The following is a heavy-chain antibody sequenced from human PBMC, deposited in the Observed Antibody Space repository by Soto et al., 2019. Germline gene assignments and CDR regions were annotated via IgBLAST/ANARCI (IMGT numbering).Heavy chain of an antibody. CDR3: AKDGEMATMTRSYYYYGMDV. Sequence: PGGSLRLSCAASGFTFDDYAMHWVRQAPGKGLEWVSGISWNSGSIGYADSVKGRFTISRDNAKNSLYLQMNSLRAEDTALYYCAKDGEMATMTRSYYYYGMDVWGQGTTVTVSS. J-gene: IGHJ6*02. CDR2: ISWNSGSI. CDR1: GFTFDDYA. V-gene: IGHV3-9*01. D-gene: IGHD5-12*01.